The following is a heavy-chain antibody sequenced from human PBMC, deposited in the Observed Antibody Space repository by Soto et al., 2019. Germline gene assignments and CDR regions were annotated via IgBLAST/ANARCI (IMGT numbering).Heavy chain of an antibody. J-gene: IGHJ4*02. CDR1: GFTFSNVG. Sequence: EVQLVESGGGWVKPGGSLRLSCAASGFTFSNVGMNWVRQAPGKGLEGVGRIKSKTDGWTTDYAAPVKGRFTISSDDSKNTLYLQMNSLKTEDTAVYYCTPLALKYSSGWYEFSDWGQGTLVTVSS. D-gene: IGHD6-19*01. CDR3: TPLALKYSSGWYEFSD. V-gene: IGHV3-15*07. CDR2: IKSKTDGWTT.